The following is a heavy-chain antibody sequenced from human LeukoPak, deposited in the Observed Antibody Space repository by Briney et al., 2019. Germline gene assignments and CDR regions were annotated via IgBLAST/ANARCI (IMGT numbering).Heavy chain of an antibody. J-gene: IGHJ4*02. CDR2: ISSSGSTI. V-gene: IGHV3-48*01. Sequence: GGSLRLSCAASGFTFSSYSMNWVRQAPGKGLEWVSYISSSGSTIYYADSVKGRFTISRDNAKNSLYLQMNSLRAEDTAVYYCARDIRGVAHFDYWGQGTLVTVSS. D-gene: IGHD5-12*01. CDR1: GFTFSSYS. CDR3: ARDIRGVAHFDY.